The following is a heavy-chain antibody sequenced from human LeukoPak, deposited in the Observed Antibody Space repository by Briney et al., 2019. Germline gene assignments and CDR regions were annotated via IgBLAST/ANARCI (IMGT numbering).Heavy chain of an antibody. Sequence: SETLSLTCTVSGGSISSNYWSWIRQPPGKGLEWIGYIYSSGVTNYNPSLKSRVTISVDTSKNQFSLNLRSVTAADTAVYYCVRQSQIYDFWGQGTLVTVSS. CDR1: GGSISSNY. CDR3: VRQSQIYDF. D-gene: IGHD2/OR15-2a*01. J-gene: IGHJ4*02. CDR2: IYSSGVT. V-gene: IGHV4-59*08.